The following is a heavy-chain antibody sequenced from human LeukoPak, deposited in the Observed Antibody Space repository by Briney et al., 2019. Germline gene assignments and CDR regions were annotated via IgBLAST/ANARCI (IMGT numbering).Heavy chain of an antibody. Sequence: LRLSXXXXXFTFSXXYMSWVRQAPGKGLEWVSYISSSGSTIYYADSVKGRFTISRDNAKNSLYLQMNSLRAEDTAVYYCARDPAIAAAGTDYYYYGMDVWGQGTTVTVSS. J-gene: IGHJ6*02. CDR1: XFTFSXXY. CDR3: ARDPAIAAAGTDYYYYGMDV. CDR2: ISSSGSTI. V-gene: IGHV3-11*01. D-gene: IGHD6-13*01.